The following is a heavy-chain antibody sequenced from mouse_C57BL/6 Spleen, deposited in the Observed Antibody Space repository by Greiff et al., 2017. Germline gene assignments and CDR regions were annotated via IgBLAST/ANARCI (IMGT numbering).Heavy chain of an antibody. V-gene: IGHV1-54*01. CDR3: ARLGSSDHGFDY. J-gene: IGHJ2*01. CDR2: INPGSGGT. Sequence: VQLQQSGAELVRPGTSVKVSCKASGYAFTNYLIEWVKQRPGQGLEWIGVINPGSGGTNYNEKFKGKATLTADKSSSTAYMQLSGLTSEDSAVYFCARLGSSDHGFDYWGQGTTLTVSS. CDR1: GYAFTNYL. D-gene: IGHD3-2*02.